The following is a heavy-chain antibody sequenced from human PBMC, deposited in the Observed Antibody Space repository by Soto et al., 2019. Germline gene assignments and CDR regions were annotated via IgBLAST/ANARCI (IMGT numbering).Heavy chain of an antibody. Sequence: ASVKVSCKDSGYTLNGYYMHWVRQAKEQGLEWMGWINPNSGGTNYAQKFQGWVTMTRDTSISTAYMELSRLRSDDTAVYYCARTHCISTSCYSPYYYYGMDVSGQGTTVTVSS. CDR1: GYTLNGYY. V-gene: IGHV1-2*04. CDR2: INPNSGGT. J-gene: IGHJ6*02. D-gene: IGHD2-2*01. CDR3: ARTHCISTSCYSPYYYYGMDV.